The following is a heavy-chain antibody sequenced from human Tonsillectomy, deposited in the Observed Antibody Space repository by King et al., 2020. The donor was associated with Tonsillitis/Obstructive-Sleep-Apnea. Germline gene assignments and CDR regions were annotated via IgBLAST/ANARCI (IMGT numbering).Heavy chain of an antibody. J-gene: IGHJ4*02. CDR3: ARRVGVVVPAAIDY. CDR1: GGSISSSSYY. D-gene: IGHD2-2*01. V-gene: IGHV4-39*01. CDR2: IYYSGST. Sequence: QLQESGPGLVKPSETLSLTCTVSGGSISSSSYYWGWIRQPPGKGLEWIGSIYYSGSTYYNPSLKSRVTISVDTSKNQFSLKLSSVTAADTAVYYCARRVGVVVPAAIDYWGQGTLVTVSS.